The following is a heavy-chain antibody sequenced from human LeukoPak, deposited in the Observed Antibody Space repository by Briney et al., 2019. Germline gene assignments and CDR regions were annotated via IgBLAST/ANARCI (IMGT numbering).Heavy chain of an antibody. Sequence: PSETLSLTCTVSGGSISSYYWSWIRQPPGKGLEWIGYIYYSGSTNYNPSLKSRVTISVDTSKNQFSLKLSSVTAADTAVYYCARERVEYQLLYAYYYYMDVWGKGTTVTVSS. J-gene: IGHJ6*03. D-gene: IGHD2-2*02. CDR1: GGSISSYY. CDR3: ARERVEYQLLYAYYYYMDV. CDR2: IYYSGST. V-gene: IGHV4-59*12.